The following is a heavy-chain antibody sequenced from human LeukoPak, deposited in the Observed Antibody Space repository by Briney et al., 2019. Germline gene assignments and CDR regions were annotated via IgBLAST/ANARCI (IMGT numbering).Heavy chain of an antibody. CDR3: ARQTGSGLFILP. CDR1: GVSIGSSNSY. Sequence: SETLSLTCTVSGVSIGSSNSYWGWIRQPPGKGLEWIGSIYYSGNTYYNASLKSQFSMSIDTSKNQFSLRLISVTAADTAVYYCARQTGSGLFILPGGQGTLVTVSS. CDR2: IYYSGNT. J-gene: IGHJ4*02. D-gene: IGHD3/OR15-3a*01. V-gene: IGHV4-39*01.